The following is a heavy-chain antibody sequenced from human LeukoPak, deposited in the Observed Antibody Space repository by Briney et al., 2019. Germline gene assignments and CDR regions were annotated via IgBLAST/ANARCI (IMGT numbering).Heavy chain of an antibody. D-gene: IGHD1-26*01. Sequence: PSETLSLTCSVSAGSIDNSSYYWGWLRQPPGKGLEWIGTIYYSGSTFYNPSLKSRVTVSEDTSKKQFSLRLTSVTAPDTAVYYCARGGVGADNWGQGTLVTVSS. V-gene: IGHV4-39*01. CDR2: IYYSGST. CDR1: AGSIDNSSYY. CDR3: ARGGVGADN. J-gene: IGHJ4*02.